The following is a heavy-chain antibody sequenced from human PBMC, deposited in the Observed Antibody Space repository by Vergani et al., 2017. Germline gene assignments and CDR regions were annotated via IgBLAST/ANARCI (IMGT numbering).Heavy chain of an antibody. J-gene: IGHJ4*02. V-gene: IGHV3-13*01. CDR3: ARRDSSSPALDY. Sequence: EVQLVESGGGLVQPGGSLRLSCAASGITFSTYDMHWVRQATGKGLEWVSAIGTAGDTYYPGSVKGRFTISRENAKNSLYLQMNGLRAGDTAVYYCARRDSSSPALDYWGQGTLVTVSS. D-gene: IGHD6-6*01. CDR2: IGTAGDT. CDR1: GITFSTYD.